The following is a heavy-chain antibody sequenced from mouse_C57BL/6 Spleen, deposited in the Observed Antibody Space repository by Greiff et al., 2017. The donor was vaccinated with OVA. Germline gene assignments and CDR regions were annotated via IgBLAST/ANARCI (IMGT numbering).Heavy chain of an antibody. V-gene: IGHV5-4*01. Sequence: EVMLVESGGGLVKPGGSLKLSCAASGFTFSSYAMSWVRQTPEKRLEWVATISDGGSYTYYPDNVKGRFTISRDNAKNNLYLQMSHLKSEDTAMYYCAREDYDDGACAYWGQGTLVTVSA. D-gene: IGHD2-4*01. CDR2: ISDGGSYT. CDR1: GFTFSSYA. J-gene: IGHJ3*01. CDR3: AREDYDDGACAY.